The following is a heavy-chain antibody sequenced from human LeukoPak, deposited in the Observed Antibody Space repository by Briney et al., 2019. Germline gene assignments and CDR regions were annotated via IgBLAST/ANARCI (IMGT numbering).Heavy chain of an antibody. J-gene: IGHJ4*02. CDR2: IYHSGNT. CDR3: ARQSLIVQVPAARALLDY. CDR1: GDSISSSIFY. V-gene: IGHV4-39*01. D-gene: IGHD2-2*01. Sequence: PSETLSLTCTVSGDSISSSIFYWGWIRPPPGQGLEWIGNIYHSGNTYYNPSLKSRVTISVDTSKNQFSLKLTSVTAADTAVYYCARQSLIVQVPAARALLDYWGQGTLVTVSS.